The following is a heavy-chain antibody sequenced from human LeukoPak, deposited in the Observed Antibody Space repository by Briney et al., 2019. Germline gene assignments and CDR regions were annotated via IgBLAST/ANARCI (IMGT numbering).Heavy chain of an antibody. CDR2: INKDGSEK. J-gene: IGHJ4*02. Sequence: PGGSLRLSCAASGFTFSNYWINWVRQAPGKGLEWVANINKDGSEKYYVDSVKGRFTISRDNDKNSLYLQMNSLRAEDAAVYYCGYSSGWLFGYWGQGALVTVSS. D-gene: IGHD6-19*01. CDR1: GFTFSNYW. CDR3: GYSSGWLFGY. V-gene: IGHV3-7*01.